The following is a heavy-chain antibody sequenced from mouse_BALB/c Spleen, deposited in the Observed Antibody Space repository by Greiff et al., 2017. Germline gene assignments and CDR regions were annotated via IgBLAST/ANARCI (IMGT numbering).Heavy chain of an antibody. CDR1: GFSLTGYG. CDR2: IWGDGST. Sequence: QVQLKQSGPGLVAPSQSLSITCTVSGFSLTGYGVNWVRQPPGKGLEWLGMIWGDGSTDYNSALKSRLSISKDNSKSQVFLKMNSLQTDDTARYYCAREIHYYGYFDYWGQGTTLTVSS. V-gene: IGHV2-6-7*01. D-gene: IGHD1-2*01. J-gene: IGHJ2*01. CDR3: AREIHYYGYFDY.